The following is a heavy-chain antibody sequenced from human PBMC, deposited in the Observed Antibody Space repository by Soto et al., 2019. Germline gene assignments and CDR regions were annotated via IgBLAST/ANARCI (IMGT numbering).Heavy chain of an antibody. CDR3: ERHPNYYDSSGYYYSDY. D-gene: IGHD3-22*01. Sequence: GESLKISCKGSGYSFTIYWIGWVRQMPGKGLEWMGIIYPGDSDTRYSPSFQGQVTISADKPIGTAFLHWSSLKASETAMYYCERHPNYYDSSGYYYSDYGGQGTQVTVSS. CDR2: IYPGDSDT. CDR1: GYSFTIYW. V-gene: IGHV5-51*01. J-gene: IGHJ4*02.